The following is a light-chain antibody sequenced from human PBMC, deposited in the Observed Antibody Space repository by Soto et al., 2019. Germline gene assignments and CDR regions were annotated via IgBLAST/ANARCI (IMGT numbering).Light chain of an antibody. V-gene: IGLV2-23*01. CDR2: GGN. J-gene: IGLJ3*02. CDR1: SSDVGTYDL. Sequence: QSVLTQPASVSGSPGQSITISCTGTSSDVGTYDLVSWYQHHPGKAPKLMIYGGNKRPSGVSNRFSASKSGNTASLTISGLQAEDEAHYYCCSYAASTTWVFGGGTKLTVL. CDR3: CSYAASTTWV.